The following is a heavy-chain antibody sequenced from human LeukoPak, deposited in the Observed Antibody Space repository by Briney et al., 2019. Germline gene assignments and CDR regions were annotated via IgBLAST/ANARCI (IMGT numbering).Heavy chain of an antibody. D-gene: IGHD3-22*01. CDR3: ARGAYDSAGQFDY. V-gene: IGHV3-21*01. J-gene: IGHJ4*02. CDR2: ISTNSNYI. Sequence: GGSLRLSCAASGFTFSGYSMSWVRQAPGKGLEWVSYISTNSNYIYYADSVKGRFTISRDNAKHSLYLQMNSLRDEDTAVYYCARGAYDSAGQFDYWGQGTLDTVSS. CDR1: GFTFSGYS.